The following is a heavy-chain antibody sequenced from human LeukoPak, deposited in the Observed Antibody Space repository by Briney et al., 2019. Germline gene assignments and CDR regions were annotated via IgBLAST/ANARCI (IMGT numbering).Heavy chain of an antibody. Sequence: GGSLRLSCAASGFTFSSYAMSWVRQAPGKGLEWVSAISGSGGSTYYADSVKGRFTISRDNAKNSLYLQMNSLRAEDTAVYYCARNRGVSGWNYFDYWAREPWSPSPQ. CDR3: ARNRGVSGWNYFDY. V-gene: IGHV3-23*01. CDR1: GFTFSSYA. J-gene: IGHJ4*02. D-gene: IGHD6-19*01. CDR2: ISGSGGST.